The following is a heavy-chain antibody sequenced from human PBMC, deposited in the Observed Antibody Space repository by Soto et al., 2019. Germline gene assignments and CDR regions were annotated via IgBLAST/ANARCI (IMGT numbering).Heavy chain of an antibody. CDR3: AKDSLPGIAAAGTVY. CDR2: ISGSADYT. Sequence: EVQLLESGGGSVQPGGSLRLSCVASGFTFGHYGMSWVRQAPGKGLEWVSVISGSADYTDYTESVKGRFTISRDNSKNTLYLQMNSLTVEDTAVYYCAKDSLPGIAAAGTVYWGQGTLVTVSS. V-gene: IGHV3-23*01. D-gene: IGHD6-13*01. CDR1: GFTFGHYG. J-gene: IGHJ4*02.